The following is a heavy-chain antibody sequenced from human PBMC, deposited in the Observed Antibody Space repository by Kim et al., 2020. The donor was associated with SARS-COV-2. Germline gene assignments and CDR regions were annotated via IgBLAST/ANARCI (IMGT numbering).Heavy chain of an antibody. D-gene: IGHD4-17*01. J-gene: IGHJ4*02. V-gene: IGHV3-23*01. Sequence: YYADYVKGRFTISRDNSKNTLYLQMNSLRAENTAVYYCPKGQDYGDYPDYWGQGTLFTVSS. CDR3: PKGQDYGDYPDY.